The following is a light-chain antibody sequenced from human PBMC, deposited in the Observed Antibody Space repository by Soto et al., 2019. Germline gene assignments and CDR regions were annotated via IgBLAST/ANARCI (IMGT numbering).Light chain of an antibody. Sequence: IQMTLSPFTLSASVGDRVTITCRASQSISSWLAWYQQKPGKAPKLLIYKASTLKSGVPSRFSGSGSGTEFTLTISSLQPDDFATYYCQHYNSYSEAFGQGTKVDIK. J-gene: IGKJ1*01. CDR1: QSISSW. CDR3: QHYNSYSEA. V-gene: IGKV1-5*03. CDR2: KAS.